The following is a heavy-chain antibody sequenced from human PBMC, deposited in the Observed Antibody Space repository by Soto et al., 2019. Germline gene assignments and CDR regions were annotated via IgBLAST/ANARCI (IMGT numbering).Heavy chain of an antibody. J-gene: IGHJ6*02. D-gene: IGHD3-22*01. CDR2: MNPNSGNT. CDR1: GYTFTSYD. CDR3: ARGGYYGSSGYSGEPYYYYGMDV. V-gene: IGHV1-8*01. Sequence: ASVKVSCKASGYTFTSYDINWVRQATGQGLEWMGWMNPNSGNTGYAQKFQGRVTMTRNTSISTAYMELSSLRSEDTAVYYCARGGYYGSSGYSGEPYYYYGMDVWGQGTTVTVSS.